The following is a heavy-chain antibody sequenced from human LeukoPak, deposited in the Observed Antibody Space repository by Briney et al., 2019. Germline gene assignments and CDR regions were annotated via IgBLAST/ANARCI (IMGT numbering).Heavy chain of an antibody. CDR3: ARGRKGYSSSWYPRLKDWFDP. CDR2: INQSGST. J-gene: IGHJ5*02. V-gene: IGHV4-34*01. Sequence: PSETLSLTCAVYGGSFSGYYWSWIRQPPGKGLEWIGEINQSGSTNYNPSLKSRVTISVDTSKNQFSLKLSSVTAADTAVYYCARGRKGYSSSWYPRLKDWFDPWGQGTLVTVSS. D-gene: IGHD6-13*01. CDR1: GGSFSGYY.